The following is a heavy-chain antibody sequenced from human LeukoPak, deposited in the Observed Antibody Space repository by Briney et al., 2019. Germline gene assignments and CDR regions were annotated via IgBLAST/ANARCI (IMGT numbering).Heavy chain of an antibody. J-gene: IGHJ4*02. V-gene: IGHV3-23*01. CDR1: GFSFSTYA. D-gene: IGHD3-10*01. Sequence: GGSLRLSCAASGFSFSTYAMTWVRQAPGRGLEWVSAIDGSGHYIFYRDSVQGRFTTSRDNSRTTLFLQMNSLTAEDSAVYYCAKNFGPGNDFYDYWGQGVLVTVSS. CDR2: IDGSGHYI. CDR3: AKNFGPGNDFYDY.